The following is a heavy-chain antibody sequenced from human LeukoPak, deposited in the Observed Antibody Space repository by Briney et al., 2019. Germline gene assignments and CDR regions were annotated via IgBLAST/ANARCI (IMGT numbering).Heavy chain of an antibody. J-gene: IGHJ4*02. CDR2: IYYSGST. CDR1: GASITSYY. V-gene: IGHV4-59*08. D-gene: IGHD2/OR15-2a*01. CDR3: ARQHFYYFDY. Sequence: SETLSLTCSVSGASITSYYWSWTRQPPGKGLEWIGYIYYSGSTNYNPSLKSRVTISVDTSKKHLSLKLSSVTAADTAVYYCARQHFYYFDYWGQGTLVTVSS.